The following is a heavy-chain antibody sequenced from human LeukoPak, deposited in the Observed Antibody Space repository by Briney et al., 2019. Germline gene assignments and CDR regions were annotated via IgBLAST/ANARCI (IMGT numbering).Heavy chain of an antibody. CDR2: INHSGST. CDR1: GGSFSGYY. CDR3: ARGGIVVVVAATSFDI. V-gene: IGHV4-34*01. J-gene: IGHJ3*02. D-gene: IGHD2-15*01. Sequence: SETLSLTCAVDGGSFSGYYWSWIRQPPGKGLEWIGEINHSGSTNYNPSLKSRVTISVDTSKNQFSLKLSSVTAADTAVYYCARGGIVVVVAATSFDIWGQGTMVTVSS.